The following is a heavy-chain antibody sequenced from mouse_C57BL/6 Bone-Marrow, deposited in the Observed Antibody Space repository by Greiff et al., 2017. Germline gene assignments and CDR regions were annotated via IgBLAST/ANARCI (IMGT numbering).Heavy chain of an antibody. CDR2: ISYDGSN. D-gene: IGHD2-5*01. CDR1: GYSITSGYY. Sequence: ESGPGLVKPSQSLSLTCSVTGYSITSGYYWNWIRQFPGNKLEWMGYISYDGSNNYNPSLKNRISITRDTSKNQFFLKLNSVTTEDTATYYCASLYSNYVNWGQGTTLTVSS. V-gene: IGHV3-6*01. J-gene: IGHJ2*01. CDR3: ASLYSNYVN.